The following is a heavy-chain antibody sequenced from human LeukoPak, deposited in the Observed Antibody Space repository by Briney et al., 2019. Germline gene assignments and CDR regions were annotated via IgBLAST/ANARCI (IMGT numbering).Heavy chain of an antibody. CDR3: ARHRVGATRDFDY. CDR2: ISYSGST. V-gene: IGHV4-59*08. D-gene: IGHD1-26*01. Sequence: SETLSLTCTVSGGSISSYYWSWIRQPPGKGLEWIGYISYSGSTNYNPSLKSRLTISVDTSKNQFSLKLSSVTAADTAVYYCARHRVGATRDFDYWGQGTLVTVSS. J-gene: IGHJ4*02. CDR1: GGSISSYY.